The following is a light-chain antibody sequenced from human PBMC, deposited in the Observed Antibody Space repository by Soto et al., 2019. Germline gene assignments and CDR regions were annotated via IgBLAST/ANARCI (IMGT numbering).Light chain of an antibody. CDR3: QQYGSSSFT. CDR2: GAS. V-gene: IGKV3-20*01. CDR1: HSVASTY. J-gene: IGKJ2*01. Sequence: EIVLTQSPGTLSLSPGEGATLSCRASHSVASTYLAWYQQKPGLAPRLIIYGASNRASGTPDRFSGGGSGTDFTLTISRLEPEDFAVYYCQQYGSSSFTFGQGTKLEIK.